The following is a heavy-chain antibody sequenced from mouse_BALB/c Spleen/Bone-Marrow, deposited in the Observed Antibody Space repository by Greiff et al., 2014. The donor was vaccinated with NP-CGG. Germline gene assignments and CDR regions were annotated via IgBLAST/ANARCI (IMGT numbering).Heavy chain of an antibody. CDR3: ARHGNYAIDY. CDR2: IWSDGST. V-gene: IGHV2-6-1*01. CDR1: GFSLTSYG. Sequence: QVQLQQSGPGLVAPSQSLSITCTISGFSLTSYGLHWVRQPPGKGLEWLVVIWSDGSTTYNTAIKSRLSISKDNYKSQVFLKMNSLQTDNTAMYYCARHGNYAIDYWGQGTSVTVSS. D-gene: IGHD1-1*02. J-gene: IGHJ4*01.